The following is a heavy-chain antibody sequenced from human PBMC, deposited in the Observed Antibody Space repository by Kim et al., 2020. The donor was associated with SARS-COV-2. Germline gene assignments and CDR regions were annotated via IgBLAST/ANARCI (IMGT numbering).Heavy chain of an antibody. J-gene: IGHJ2*01. V-gene: IGHV4-39*01. CDR2: IYYSGST. CDR1: GGSISSSSYY. Sequence: SETLSLTCTVSGGSISSSSYYWGWIRQPPGKGLEWIGSIYYSGSTYYNPSLKSRVTISVDTSKNQFSLKLSSVTAADTAVYYCASASSGGWSPRMGYLDLWGLGTLVTVSS. D-gene: IGHD6-19*01. CDR3: ASASSGGWSPRMGYLDL.